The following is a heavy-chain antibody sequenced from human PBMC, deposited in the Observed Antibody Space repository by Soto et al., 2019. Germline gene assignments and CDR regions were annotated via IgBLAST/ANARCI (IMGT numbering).Heavy chain of an antibody. CDR3: EGRGGYPQDDMDV. J-gene: IGHJ6*02. CDR2: MNPTGGST. CDR1: GYTFITYY. V-gene: IGHV1-46*01. D-gene: IGHD5-12*01. Sequence: QVQLVQSGAEVKKPGASVKVSCTASGYTFITYYIHWGRQAPGQGPEWMGIMNPTGGSTSYAQKFQGRVTMTRDTSTSTFYMELSSLRSDDTAVYYCEGRGGYPQDDMDVWGQGTTVTVSS.